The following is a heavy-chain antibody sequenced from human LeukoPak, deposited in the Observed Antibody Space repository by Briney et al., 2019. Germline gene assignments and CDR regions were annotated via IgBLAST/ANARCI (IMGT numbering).Heavy chain of an antibody. CDR2: INPNRGGT. CDR1: GYTFTGYY. CDR3: ARAEGIAALPTVDY. V-gene: IGHV1-2*02. J-gene: IGHJ4*02. D-gene: IGHD6-13*01. Sequence: ASVTVSCKASGYTFTGYYMQWVRQAPGQGLEWMGWINPNRGGTNSAQKFQGRVTMTRDTSISTAYMELSGLRSDDTAVYYCARAEGIAALPTVDYWGQGTLVTVSS.